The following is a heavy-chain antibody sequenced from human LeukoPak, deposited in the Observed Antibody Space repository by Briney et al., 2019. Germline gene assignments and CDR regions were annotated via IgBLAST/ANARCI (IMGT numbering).Heavy chain of an antibody. CDR1: GYSFTTSW. Sequence: RGESLKISCKGSGYSFTTSWINWVRQMPGKGLEWMGRIDPSDSYTNYSPSFQGHVTISADKSISTAYLQWSSLKASDTAMYYCARQLVTIGGAFDYWGQGTLVTVSS. CDR2: IDPSDSYT. CDR3: ARQLVTIGGAFDY. D-gene: IGHD5-24*01. V-gene: IGHV5-10-1*01. J-gene: IGHJ4*02.